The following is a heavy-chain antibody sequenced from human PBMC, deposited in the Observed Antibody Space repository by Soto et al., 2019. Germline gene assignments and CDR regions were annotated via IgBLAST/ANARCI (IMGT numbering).Heavy chain of an antibody. Sequence: QLQLQESGPGLVKPSETLSLTCTVSGGSISSSTYYWGWLRQSPGKGLEWIVTIYYSGYAYYNPSLMSRVTISVDTSKNHFSLRVDPVTAADTAVFYCARLSSGAFDIWGQGTMVTVSS. CDR3: ARLSSGAFDI. CDR2: IYYSGYA. J-gene: IGHJ3*02. V-gene: IGHV4-39*02. CDR1: GGSISSSTYY. D-gene: IGHD2-15*01.